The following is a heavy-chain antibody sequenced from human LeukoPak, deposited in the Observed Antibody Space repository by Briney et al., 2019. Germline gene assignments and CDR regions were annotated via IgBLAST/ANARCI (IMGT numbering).Heavy chain of an antibody. CDR2: ISRSSSSA. V-gene: IGHV3-48*04. J-gene: IGHJ4*02. CDR3: TRGSQWELLGSCDY. D-gene: IGHD1-26*01. CDR1: GFTFTTFS. Sequence: GGSLRLSCAASGFTFTTFSMIWVRQAPGKGLEWVSYISRSSSSAYYADSVKGRFTISRDNAKNSVYPQMNSLRAEDTAVYYCTRGSQWELLGSCDYWGQGTLVSVSS.